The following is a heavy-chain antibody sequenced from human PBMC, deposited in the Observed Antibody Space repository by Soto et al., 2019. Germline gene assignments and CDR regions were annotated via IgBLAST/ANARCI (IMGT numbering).Heavy chain of an antibody. J-gene: IGHJ6*02. CDR1: GGSISSYY. CDR2: IYYSGST. V-gene: IGHV4-59*01. D-gene: IGHD6-13*01. Sequence: SETLSLTCPVSGGSISSYYWSWIRQPPGKGLEWIGYIYYSGSTNYNPSLKSRVTISVDTSKNQFSLKLSSVTAADTAVYYCARFKYSSSWSYYYYGMDVWGQGTTVTVSS. CDR3: ARFKYSSSWSYYYYGMDV.